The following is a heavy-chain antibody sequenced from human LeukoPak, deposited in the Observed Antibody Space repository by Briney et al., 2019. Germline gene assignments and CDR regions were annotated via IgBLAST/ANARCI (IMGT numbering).Heavy chain of an antibody. D-gene: IGHD6-19*01. Sequence: ASVKVSCKASGYTFTSYYMHWVRQAPGQGLEWMGWISAYNGNTNYAQKFQGRVTMTTDTSTSTAYMELRSLRSDDTAVYYCARDGILAVAGNLDYWGQGTLVTVSS. CDR3: ARDGILAVAGNLDY. V-gene: IGHV1-18*04. CDR2: ISAYNGNT. CDR1: GYTFTSYY. J-gene: IGHJ4*02.